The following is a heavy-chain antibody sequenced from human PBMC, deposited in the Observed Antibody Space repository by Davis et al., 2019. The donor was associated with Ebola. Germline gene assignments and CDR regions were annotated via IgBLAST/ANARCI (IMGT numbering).Heavy chain of an antibody. J-gene: IGHJ6*02. V-gene: IGHV3-66*02. D-gene: IGHD3-3*01. CDR3: ARGLGYDFWSGDTYYYYGMDV. Sequence: GGSLRLSCAASGFTFSSYSMNWVRQAPGKGLEWVSVIYSGGSTYYADSVKGRFTISRDNSKNTLYLQMNSLRAEDTAVYYCARGLGYDFWSGDTYYYYGMDVWGQGTTVTVSS. CDR2: IYSGGST. CDR1: GFTFSSYS.